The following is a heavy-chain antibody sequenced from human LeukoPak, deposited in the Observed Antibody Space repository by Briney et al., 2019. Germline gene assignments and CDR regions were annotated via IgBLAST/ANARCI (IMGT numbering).Heavy chain of an antibody. CDR1: GFTFSSYS. J-gene: IGHJ4*02. CDR2: ISSISYI. V-gene: IGHV3-21*01. CDR3: ARDQYGDYALDY. Sequence: GGSLRLSCAASGFTFSSYSMNWVRQAPGKGLEWVSSISSISYIYYADSVKGRFTISRDTAKNSLYLPMNSLRAEDTAVYYCARDQYGDYALDYWGQGTLVTVSS. D-gene: IGHD4-17*01.